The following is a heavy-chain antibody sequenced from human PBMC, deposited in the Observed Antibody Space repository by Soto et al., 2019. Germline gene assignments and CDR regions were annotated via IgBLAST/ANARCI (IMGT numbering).Heavy chain of an antibody. J-gene: IGHJ6*03. D-gene: IGHD3-3*01. V-gene: IGHV3-23*01. CDR2: ISGSGGST. CDR3: ANSISTYYDFWSGYSTPPYYMDV. CDR1: GFTFSSYA. Sequence: GGSLRLSCAASGFTFSSYAMSRVRQTPGKGLEWVSAISGSGGSTYYADSVKGRFTISRDNSKNTLYLQMNSLRAEDTAVYYCANSISTYYDFWSGYSTPPYYMDVWGKGTTVTVSS.